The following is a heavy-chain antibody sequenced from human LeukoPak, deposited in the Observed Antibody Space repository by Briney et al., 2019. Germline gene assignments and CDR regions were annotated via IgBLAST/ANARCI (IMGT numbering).Heavy chain of an antibody. J-gene: IGHJ5*02. Sequence: SETLSLTCTVSGYSISSGYYWGWIRQPPGKGLEWIGSIYHSGSTYYNPSLKSRVTISVDTSKSQFSLKLSSVTAADTAVYYCARAGYDFWSGYPEAGPWGQGTLVTVSS. V-gene: IGHV4-38-2*02. CDR2: IYHSGST. CDR1: GYSISSGYY. CDR3: ARAGYDFWSGYPEAGP. D-gene: IGHD3-3*01.